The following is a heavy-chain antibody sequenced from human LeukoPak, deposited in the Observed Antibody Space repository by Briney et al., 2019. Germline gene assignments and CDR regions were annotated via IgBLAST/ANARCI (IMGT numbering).Heavy chain of an antibody. D-gene: IGHD3-10*01. CDR3: AKDLPEEFGRVGPPASDGMDV. CDR2: ISGSGGST. J-gene: IGHJ6*02. Sequence: GGSLRLSCAASGFTFSSYAMSWVRQAPGKGLEWVSAISGSGGSTYYADSVKGRFTISRDNSKNTLYLQMNSLRAEDTAVYYCAKDLPEEFGRVGPPASDGMDVWGQGTTVTVSS. CDR1: GFTFSSYA. V-gene: IGHV3-23*01.